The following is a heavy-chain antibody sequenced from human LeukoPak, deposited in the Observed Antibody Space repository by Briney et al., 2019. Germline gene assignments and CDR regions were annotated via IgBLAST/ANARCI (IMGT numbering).Heavy chain of an antibody. Sequence: SETLSLTCTVSGGSISSSSYYWGWIRQPPGKGLEWIGSIYYSGSTYYNPSLKSRVTVSVDTSKNQFSLKLSSVTAADTAVYYCERQRGYCSGGSCYGMFDYWGQGTLVTVSS. CDR2: IYYSGST. J-gene: IGHJ4*02. CDR1: GGSISSSSYY. D-gene: IGHD2-15*01. CDR3: ERQRGYCSGGSCYGMFDY. V-gene: IGHV4-39*01.